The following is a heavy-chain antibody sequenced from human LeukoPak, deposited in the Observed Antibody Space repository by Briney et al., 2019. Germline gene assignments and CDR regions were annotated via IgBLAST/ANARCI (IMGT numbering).Heavy chain of an antibody. D-gene: IGHD3-22*01. CDR3: ARDTRVHYYDSSGPVDY. CDR1: GGSISSGSYY. CDR2: IYTSGST. V-gene: IGHV4-61*02. J-gene: IGHJ4*02. Sequence: SETLSLTCTVSGGSISSGSYYWSWIRQPAGKGLEWIGRIYTSGSTNYNPSLKSRVTISVDTSKNQFSLKLSSVTAADTAVYYCARDTRVHYYDSSGPVDYWGQGTLVTVSS.